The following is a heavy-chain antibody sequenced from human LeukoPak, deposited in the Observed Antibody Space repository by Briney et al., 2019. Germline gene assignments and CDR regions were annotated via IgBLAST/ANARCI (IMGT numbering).Heavy chain of an antibody. J-gene: IGHJ4*02. V-gene: IGHV3-30*04. CDR3: ARDRANYFDY. CDR1: GFTFSSNA. Sequence: GGSLRLSCAASGFTFSSNAMHWVRQAPGKGLEWVAVISYDGSNKYYADSVKGRFTISRDNSKNTLYLQMNSLRAEDTAVYYCARDRANYFDYWGQGTLVTVSS. CDR2: ISYDGSNK.